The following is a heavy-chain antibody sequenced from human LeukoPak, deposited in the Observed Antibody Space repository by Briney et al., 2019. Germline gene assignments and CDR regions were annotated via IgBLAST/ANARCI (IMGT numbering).Heavy chain of an antibody. J-gene: IGHJ4*02. CDR2: INPNSGGT. D-gene: IGHD5/OR15-5a*01. CDR1: GYTFTGYY. V-gene: IGHV1-2*02. CDR3: ARDWLSTGNDY. Sequence: ASVKVSCKASGYTFTGYYMHWVRQAPGQGLEWMGWINPNSGGTNYAQKFQGRVTMTRDTSTSTVYMELSSLRSEDTAVYYCARDWLSTGNDYWGQGTLVTVSS.